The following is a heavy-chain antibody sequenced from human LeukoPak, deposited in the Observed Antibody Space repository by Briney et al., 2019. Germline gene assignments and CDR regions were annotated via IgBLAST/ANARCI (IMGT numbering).Heavy chain of an antibody. D-gene: IGHD6-25*01. CDR2: ISRSSDTI. CDR3: ARGSSAPDY. V-gene: IGHV3-48*02. Sequence: PGGSLRLSCAASGFPLNHYTMNWVRQAPGKGPECISYISRSSDTIYYADSVKGRFTISRDNAKNSVYLQMNSLRDEDTAVYYCARGSSAPDYWGQGTLVTVSS. J-gene: IGHJ4*02. CDR1: GFPLNHYT.